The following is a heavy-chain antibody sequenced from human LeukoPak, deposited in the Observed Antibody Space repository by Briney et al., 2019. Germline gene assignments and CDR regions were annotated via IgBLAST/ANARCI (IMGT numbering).Heavy chain of an antibody. D-gene: IGHD2-15*01. V-gene: IGHV4-59*01. CDR1: GGSISSYY. Sequence: SETLSLTCTVSGGSISSYYWSWIRQPPGKGLEWIGYIYYSESTNYNPSLKSRVTISVDTSKNQFSLKLSSVTAADTAAYYCARDSDCSGGSCYFDYWGQGTLVTVSS. CDR2: IYYSEST. CDR3: ARDSDCSGGSCYFDY. J-gene: IGHJ4*02.